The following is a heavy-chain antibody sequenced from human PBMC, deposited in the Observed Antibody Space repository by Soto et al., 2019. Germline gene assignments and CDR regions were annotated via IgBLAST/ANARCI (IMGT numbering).Heavy chain of an antibody. CDR2: IWYDGSNI. V-gene: IGHV3-33*01. J-gene: IGHJ4*02. CDR1: GFTFSTYG. D-gene: IGHD5-18*01. Sequence: QVQLVESGGGVVQPGKSLRLSCAASGFTFSTYGMHCVRQAPGKGLEWVAVIWYDGSNIYHGDSLKGRFTISRDNSKNTLYLQINNLRSEDTAVYYCRRDGALGDTAVVDSWGQGTLVTVSS. CDR3: RRDGALGDTAVVDS.